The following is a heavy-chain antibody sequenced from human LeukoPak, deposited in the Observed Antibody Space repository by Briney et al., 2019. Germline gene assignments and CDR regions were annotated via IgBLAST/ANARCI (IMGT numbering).Heavy chain of an antibody. CDR3: ATATHFFGVVIHNWFDP. V-gene: IGHV1-24*01. CDR2: FDPEDGET. Sequence: ASVKVSCKVSGCTFTELSMHWVRQAPGKGLEWMGGFDPEDGETIYAQKFQGRVTMTEDTSTDTAYMELSSLRSEDTAVYYCATATHFFGVVIHNWFDPWGQGTLVTVSS. CDR1: GCTFTELS. D-gene: IGHD3-3*01. J-gene: IGHJ5*02.